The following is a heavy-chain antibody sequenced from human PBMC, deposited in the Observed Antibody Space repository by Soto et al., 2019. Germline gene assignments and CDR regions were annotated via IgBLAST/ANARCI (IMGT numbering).Heavy chain of an antibody. CDR2: ITGSGVST. CDR3: ARIQAPALMVYPIGCWFDS. Sequence: PGGSLRLSCGVSGFTFSSYAMTWVRQAPGKGLEWVSAITGSGVSTYYADSVKGRFTISRDNSRNTLYLHMNGLRVDDTAVYYCARIQAPALMVYPIGCWFDSWGQGTLVTVSS. V-gene: IGHV3-23*01. J-gene: IGHJ5*01. D-gene: IGHD2-8*01. CDR1: GFTFSSYA.